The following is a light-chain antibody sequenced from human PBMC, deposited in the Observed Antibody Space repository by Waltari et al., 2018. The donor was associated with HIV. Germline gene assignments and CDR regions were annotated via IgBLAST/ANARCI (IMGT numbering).Light chain of an antibody. Sequence: QSVLTQPPSASGTPGQRVTISCSRSSPNPGSTYVYWYQQLPGTAPKPLIYRNNRRPSGVPYRFSGSKSGTSASLAISGLRSEDEADYYCAAWDDSLSGVVFGGGTKLTVL. J-gene: IGLJ2*01. CDR1: SPNPGSTY. CDR2: RNN. CDR3: AAWDDSLSGVV. V-gene: IGLV1-47*01.